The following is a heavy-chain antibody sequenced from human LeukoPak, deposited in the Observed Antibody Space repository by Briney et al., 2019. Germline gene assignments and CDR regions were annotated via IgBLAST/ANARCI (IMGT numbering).Heavy chain of an antibody. J-gene: IGHJ6*02. D-gene: IGHD4-17*01. CDR2: INSDGSST. CDR3: ARGPRSTTVTTYYYYGMDV. CDR1: GFTFSSYW. Sequence: GGSLRLSCAASGFTFSSYWMHWVRQAPGKGLVWVSRINSDGSSTSYADSVKGRFTISRDNAKNTLYLQMNSLRAEDTAVYYCARGPRSTTVTTYYYYGMDVWGQGTTVTVSS. V-gene: IGHV3-74*01.